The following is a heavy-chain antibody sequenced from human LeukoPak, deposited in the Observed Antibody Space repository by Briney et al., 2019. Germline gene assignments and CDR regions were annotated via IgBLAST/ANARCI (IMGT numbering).Heavy chain of an antibody. D-gene: IGHD6-13*01. CDR3: ARSHSAASPADY. Sequence: GESLKISCNGSGYXFTSYWIGWVRQMPGKGLEWMGRINPGDSDTRYSPSSQGQVTISADKSISTAYLQWSSLKASDSAMYYCARSHSAASPADYWGQGTLVTVSS. J-gene: IGHJ4*02. V-gene: IGHV5-51*01. CDR1: GYXFTSYW. CDR2: INPGDSDT.